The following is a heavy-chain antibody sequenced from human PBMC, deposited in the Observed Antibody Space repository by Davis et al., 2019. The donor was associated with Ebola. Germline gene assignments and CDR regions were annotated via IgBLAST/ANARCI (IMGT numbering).Heavy chain of an antibody. V-gene: IGHV6-1*01. D-gene: IGHD1-14*01. Sequence: PSETLSLTCAISGDSVSSTSVAWFWIRQSPSRGLEWLSRIYYRSTWSNHYAESVKGRISSNPDTSKNQFTLHLSSVTPEDSAVYYCVRGPPAYYYFAMDVWGHGTTVTVSS. CDR1: GDSVSSTSVA. CDR2: IYYRSTWSN. CDR3: VRGPPAYYYFAMDV. J-gene: IGHJ6*02.